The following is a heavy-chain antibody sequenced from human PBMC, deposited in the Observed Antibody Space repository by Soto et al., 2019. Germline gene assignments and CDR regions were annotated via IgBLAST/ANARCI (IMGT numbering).Heavy chain of an antibody. Sequence: QVQLQESGPGLVKPSQTLSLTCTVSGGSISSGGYYWSWIRQHPGKGLEWIWYIYYSGSTYCNPSRQSRVTISVDTSKNQFSLKLSSVTAADTAVYYCARDRAGYCSGGSCSRDWYFDLWGRGTLVTVSS. D-gene: IGHD2-15*01. CDR3: ARDRAGYCSGGSCSRDWYFDL. J-gene: IGHJ2*01. CDR1: GGSISSGGYY. CDR2: IYYSGST. V-gene: IGHV4-31*03.